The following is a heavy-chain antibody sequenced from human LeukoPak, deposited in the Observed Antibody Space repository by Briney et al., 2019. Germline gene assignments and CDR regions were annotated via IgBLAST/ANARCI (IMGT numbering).Heavy chain of an antibody. J-gene: IGHJ4*02. CDR1: GFTFSSYA. V-gene: IGHV3-30-3*01. Sequence: PGGSLRLSCAASGFTFSSYAMHWVRQAPGKGPEWVAVISYDGSNKYYTDSVKGRFTISRDNSKNTLYLQMNSLRAEDTAVYYCARLYDSSGYPAQWGQGTLVTVSS. CDR3: ARLYDSSGYPAQ. CDR2: ISYDGSNK. D-gene: IGHD3-22*01.